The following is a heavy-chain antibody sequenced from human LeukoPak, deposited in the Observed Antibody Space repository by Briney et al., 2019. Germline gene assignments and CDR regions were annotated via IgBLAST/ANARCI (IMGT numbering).Heavy chain of an antibody. CDR3: ARAYDILTDTDY. V-gene: IGHV4-39*01. J-gene: IGHJ4*02. CDR1: GGSISSNSYY. Sequence: PSETLSLTCAVSGGSISSNSYYWGWIRQPPGKGLEWIGSIYYSGSTYYNPSLKSRVTISVDTPKNQFSLKLSSVTAADTAVYYCARAYDILTDTDYWGQGTLVTVSS. CDR2: IYYSGST. D-gene: IGHD3-9*01.